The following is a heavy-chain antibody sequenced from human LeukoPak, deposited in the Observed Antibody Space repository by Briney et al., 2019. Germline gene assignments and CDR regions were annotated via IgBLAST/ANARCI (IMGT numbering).Heavy chain of an antibody. D-gene: IGHD4-17*01. CDR3: ARDTVINEGF. CDR1: GFTFSTSG. Sequence: GGSLRLSCAASGFTFSTSGMHWVRQAPGKGLEWVAFIRSDGGDKYYADSVKGRFTLSRDNSKNTLYLQVNSLRAEDAAVYYCARDTVINEGFWGQGTLVTVSS. J-gene: IGHJ4*02. V-gene: IGHV3-30*02. CDR2: IRSDGGDK.